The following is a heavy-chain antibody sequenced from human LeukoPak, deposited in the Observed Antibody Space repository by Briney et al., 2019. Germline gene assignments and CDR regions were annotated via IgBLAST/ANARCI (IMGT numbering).Heavy chain of an antibody. J-gene: IGHJ3*01. D-gene: IGHD5-18*01. V-gene: IGHV4-61*02. CDR2: IYTSGST. CDR1: GGSISSGSYY. CDR3: ARDRPRYSYGLGEDAFDV. Sequence: SETLSLTCTVSGGSISSGSYYWSWIRQPAGKGLEWIGRIYTSGSTNYNPSLKSRVTISVDKSKNQFSLKLSSVTAADTAVYYCARDRPRYSYGLGEDAFDVWGQGTMVTVSS.